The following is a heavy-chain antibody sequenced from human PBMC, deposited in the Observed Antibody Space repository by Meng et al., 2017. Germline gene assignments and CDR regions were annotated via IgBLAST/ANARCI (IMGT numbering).Heavy chain of an antibody. CDR1: GFTFSSYA. CDR3: ARGRILSFF. CDR2: ISGSGGST. Sequence: GESLKISCAASGFTFSSYAMSWVRQAPGKGLEWVSAISGSGGSTYYADSVKGRFTISRDNSKNTLYRQMNSLRTEDTAVYYCARGRILSFFWGQGTLVTVSS. J-gene: IGHJ4*02. V-gene: IGHV3-23*01. D-gene: IGHD3/OR15-3a*01.